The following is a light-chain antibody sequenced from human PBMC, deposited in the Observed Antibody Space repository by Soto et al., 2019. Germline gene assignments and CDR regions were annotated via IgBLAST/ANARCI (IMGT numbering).Light chain of an antibody. CDR3: SSFTTSSTLV. V-gene: IGLV2-14*03. Sequence: QSALTQPASVSGSPGQSITISCTGTSIDIGGYHYVSWYQQHPGKAPKLMIYDVSNRPSGVSNRFSGSKSGNTASLTISGLQPEDEADYYCSSFTTSSTLVFGGGTKVTVL. J-gene: IGLJ2*01. CDR1: SIDIGGYHY. CDR2: DVS.